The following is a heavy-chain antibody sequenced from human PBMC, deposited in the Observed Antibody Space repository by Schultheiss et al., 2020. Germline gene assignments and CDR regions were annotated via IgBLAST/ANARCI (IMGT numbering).Heavy chain of an antibody. CDR2: ISYDGSNK. CDR3: ARDLDSSAWYGEMAY. Sequence: GGSLRLSCAASGFTFSSYGMHWVRQAPGKGLEWVAVISYDGSNKYYADSVKGRFTISRDNSKNTLYLQMNSLRAEDTAVYYCARDLDSSAWYGEMAYWGQGTLVTVSS. V-gene: IGHV3-30*03. D-gene: IGHD6-19*01. J-gene: IGHJ4*02. CDR1: GFTFSSYG.